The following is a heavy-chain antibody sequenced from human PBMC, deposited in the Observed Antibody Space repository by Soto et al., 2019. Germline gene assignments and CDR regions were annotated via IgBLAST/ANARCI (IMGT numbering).Heavy chain of an antibody. CDR2: IIPIFGTA. D-gene: IGHD1-26*01. Sequence: QVQLVQSGAEVKKPGSSVKVSCKASGGTFSSYSINWVRQAPGQGLAWMGEIIPIFGTANYAQKLQGRVTITADESTSTAYMELSSLRSEDAAVYYCARDGGRHSGGIDYWGQGTLVTVSS. V-gene: IGHV1-69*01. CDR3: ARDGGRHSGGIDY. CDR1: GGTFSSYS. J-gene: IGHJ4*02.